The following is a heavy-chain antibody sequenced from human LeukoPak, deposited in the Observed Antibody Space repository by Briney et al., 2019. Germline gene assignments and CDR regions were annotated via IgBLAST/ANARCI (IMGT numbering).Heavy chain of an antibody. D-gene: IGHD1-26*01. V-gene: IGHV1-69*04. J-gene: IGHJ5*02. CDR2: IIPILGIA. CDR1: GCTFSSYA. CDR3: ARGSVGATPHWFDP. Sequence: ASVKVSCKASGCTFSSYAISWVRQAPGQGLEWMGRIIPILGIANYAQKFQGRVTITADKSTSTAYMELSSLRSEDTAVYYCARGSVGATPHWFDPWGQGTLVTVSS.